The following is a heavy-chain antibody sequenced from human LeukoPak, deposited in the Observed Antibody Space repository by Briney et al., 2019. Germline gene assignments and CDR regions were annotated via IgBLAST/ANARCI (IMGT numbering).Heavy chain of an antibody. CDR1: GGSFSGYY. J-gene: IGHJ6*02. CDR2: INHSGST. D-gene: IGHD3-10*01. V-gene: IGHV4-34*01. CDR3: ARPPSGRPRYGMDV. Sequence: SETLSLTCAVYGGSFSGYYWSWIRQPPGKGLEWIGEINHSGSTNYNPSLKSRVTISVDTSKNQFSLKLSSVTAADTAVYYCARPPSGRPRYGMDVWGQGTTVTVSS.